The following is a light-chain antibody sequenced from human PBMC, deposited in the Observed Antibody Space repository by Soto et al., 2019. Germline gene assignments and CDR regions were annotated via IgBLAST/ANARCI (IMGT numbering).Light chain of an antibody. J-gene: IGLJ1*01. CDR1: SSDVGSHNL. V-gene: IGLV2-23*01. CDR3: CSFAGSGPSV. CDR2: EAS. Sequence: QSVLTQPASVSGSPGQSITISCTGTSSDVGSHNLVSWYQHYPGEVPKLIIFEASKRPSGVSNRFSGSKSGSTASLTISGLQAEDESDYYCCSFAGSGPSVFGT.